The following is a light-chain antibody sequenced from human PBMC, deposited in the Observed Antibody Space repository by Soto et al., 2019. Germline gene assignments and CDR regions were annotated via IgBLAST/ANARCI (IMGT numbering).Light chain of an antibody. J-gene: IGKJ2*01. Sequence: DTVLTQSPATLSLSPGERATLSCRASQNVFSYLGWYQHKPGQAPRLLIYDASNRATVIPARFSGSGSGTDFTLTISSLEPEDSAVYYCQQRSTWPPAFGQGTKLEIK. CDR1: QNVFSY. V-gene: IGKV3-11*01. CDR3: QQRSTWPPA. CDR2: DAS.